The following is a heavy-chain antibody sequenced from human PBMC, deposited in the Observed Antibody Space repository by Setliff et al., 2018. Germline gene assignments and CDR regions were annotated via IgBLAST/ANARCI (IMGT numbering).Heavy chain of an antibody. J-gene: IGHJ2*01. Sequence: SETLSLTCAVYGDSFSDYYWSWVRQVPGKGLEWIGYKSNRGDTNSNPSLRSRLTMSVDTSKSQFSLNLTSVTAADTAVYFCARAVDSSGYFPYWYFDLWGRGALVTVSS. CDR1: GDSFSDYY. CDR2: KSNRGDT. CDR3: ARAVDSSGYFPYWYFDL. V-gene: IGHV4-59*01. D-gene: IGHD3-22*01.